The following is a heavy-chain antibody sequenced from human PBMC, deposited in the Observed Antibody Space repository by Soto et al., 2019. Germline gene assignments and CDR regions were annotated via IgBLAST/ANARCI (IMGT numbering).Heavy chain of an antibody. V-gene: IGHV3-33*01. CDR3: ARERTFGDNQHTYMDV. Sequence: QVQLVESGGGVVQPGRSLRLSCAASEFTFSRHGMHWVRQAPGKGLQWVGVIWSDGSNEVYADSVKGRFIISRDNSKNILYLQMNSLRAEDTAVYYCARERTFGDNQHTYMDVWGTGITVTVSS. J-gene: IGHJ6*03. CDR2: IWSDGSNE. D-gene: IGHD3-10*01. CDR1: EFTFSRHG.